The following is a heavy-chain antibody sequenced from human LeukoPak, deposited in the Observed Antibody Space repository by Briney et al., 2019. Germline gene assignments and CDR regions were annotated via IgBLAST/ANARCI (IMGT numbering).Heavy chain of an antibody. CDR1: GFTFSSYW. CDR2: IKQDGSEK. J-gene: IGHJ5*02. Sequence: GGSLRLSCAASGFTFSSYWMSWVRQAPGKGLEWVANIKQDGSEKYYVDFVKGRFTISRDNAKNSLYLQMNSLRAEDTAVYYCARDDRGNWFDPWGQGTLVTVSS. CDR3: ARDDRGNWFDP. D-gene: IGHD3-10*01. V-gene: IGHV3-7*01.